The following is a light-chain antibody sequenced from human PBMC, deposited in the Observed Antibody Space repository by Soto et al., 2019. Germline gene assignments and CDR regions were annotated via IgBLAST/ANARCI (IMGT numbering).Light chain of an antibody. CDR2: RAS. CDR1: QNINSW. Sequence: DIHMTQSPSTLSASVGDRVTITCRASQNINSWLAWHQQKPGKAPKLLIYRASNLESGLPSRFSGSGSGTEFNLTISSLQPDDFATYYVQQYYTYWTFGQGTKVEIK. V-gene: IGKV1-5*03. CDR3: QQYYTYWT. J-gene: IGKJ1*01.